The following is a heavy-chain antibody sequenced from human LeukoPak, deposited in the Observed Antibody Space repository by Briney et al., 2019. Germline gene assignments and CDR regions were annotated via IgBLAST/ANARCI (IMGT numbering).Heavy chain of an antibody. CDR3: ARDRGSGRTYYYYMDV. V-gene: IGHV1-46*01. J-gene: IGHJ6*03. CDR2: INPSGGST. Sequence: VSVKVSCKASGYTFTSYYMHWVRQAPGQGLEWMGIINPSGGSTSYAQKFQGRVTMTRDMSTSTVYMELSSLRSEDTAVYYCARDRGSGRTYYYYMDVWGKGTTVTVSS. D-gene: IGHD3-10*01. CDR1: GYTFTSYY.